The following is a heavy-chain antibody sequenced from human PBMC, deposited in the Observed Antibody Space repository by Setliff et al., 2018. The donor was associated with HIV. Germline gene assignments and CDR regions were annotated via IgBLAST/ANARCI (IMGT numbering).Heavy chain of an antibody. V-gene: IGHV2-26*01. J-gene: IGHJ4*02. CDR2: IFSDDEK. CDR1: GFSLSNTRMG. D-gene: IGHD3-22*01. Sequence: LVNPTETLTLTCTVSGFSLSNTRMGVSWIRQPPGKALEWLTHIFSDDEKSYSTSLKSRLTISKDTSKSQVVLTMTNLDPVDTATYYCARLMKTYYYDTSGYYAPWGNFDHWGQGTLVTVS. CDR3: ARLMKTYYYDTSGYYAPWGNFDH.